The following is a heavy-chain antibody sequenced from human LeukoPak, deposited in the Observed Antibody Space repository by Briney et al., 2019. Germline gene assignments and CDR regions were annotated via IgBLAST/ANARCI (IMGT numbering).Heavy chain of an antibody. CDR1: GFTFSSYD. CDR2: IGTSGTTI. D-gene: IGHD3-16*02. Sequence: GGSLRLYCAASGFTFSSYDFNWVRQAPGQGLEWVSYIGTSGTTIYYADAVKGRFTISKDNTKKSLYLQMNSLRAEDTAVYYCATARDVWGTYRYRPSFDYWGQGALVTVSS. CDR3: ATARDVWGTYRYRPSFDY. V-gene: IGHV3-48*03. J-gene: IGHJ4*02.